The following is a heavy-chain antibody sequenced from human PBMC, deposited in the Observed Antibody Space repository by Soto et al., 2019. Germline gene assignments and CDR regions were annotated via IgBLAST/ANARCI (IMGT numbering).Heavy chain of an antibody. Sequence: QVQLQESGPGLVKPSETLSLTCTVSGDSISSYYWSWIRQPPGKGLEWIGYIYYSGSTNYNPSLTSRVTITIDTTKNPFSLKLSSVTSAETGVYYCARARWGYFHYGGQGTLVPVSS. V-gene: IGHV4-59*01. D-gene: IGHD3-16*01. CDR3: ARARWGYFHY. CDR2: IYYSGST. J-gene: IGHJ4*02. CDR1: GDSISSYY.